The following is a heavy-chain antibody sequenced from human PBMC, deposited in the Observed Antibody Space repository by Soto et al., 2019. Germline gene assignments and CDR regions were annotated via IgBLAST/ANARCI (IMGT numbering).Heavy chain of an antibody. D-gene: IGHD3-10*01. J-gene: IGHJ6*02. V-gene: IGHV3-33*01. CDR1: GFTFSSYA. Sequence: VGSLRLSCAASGFTFSSYAMHWVRQAPGKGLEWVAVIWYDGSNQYYVDSVKGRFTISRDSSKNTLYLQMNSLRAEDTAVYYCARDRNIMVPGSYIYYGLDVWGQGTTVTVSS. CDR3: ARDRNIMVPGSYIYYGLDV. CDR2: IWYDGSNQ.